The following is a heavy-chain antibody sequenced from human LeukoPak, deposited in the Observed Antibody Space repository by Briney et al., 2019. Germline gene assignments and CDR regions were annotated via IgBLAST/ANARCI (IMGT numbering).Heavy chain of an antibody. V-gene: IGHV4-39*01. D-gene: IGHD2-2*01. Sequence: PSETLSLTCTVSGGSISSSSYYWGWIRQPPGKGLEWIGSIYYSGSTYYNPSLKSRVTISVDTSKNQFSLELSSVTAADTAVYYCASSYCSSTSCYYFDNWFDPWGQGTLVTVSS. CDR3: ASSYCSSTSCYYFDNWFDP. CDR1: GGSISSSSYY. J-gene: IGHJ5*02. CDR2: IYYSGST.